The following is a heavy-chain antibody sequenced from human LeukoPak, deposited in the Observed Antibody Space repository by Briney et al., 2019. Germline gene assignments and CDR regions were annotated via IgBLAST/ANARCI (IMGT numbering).Heavy chain of an antibody. CDR1: GGSISSSSYY. CDR2: IYYSGST. D-gene: IGHD1-14*01. Sequence: PSETLSLTCTVSGGSISSSSYYWGWIRQPPGKGLEWIGSIYYSGSTYYNPSLKSRVTISVDTSKNQFSLKLSSVTAADTAVYYCARPVTPHYYYYMDVWGKGTTVTVSS. CDR3: ARPVTPHYYYYMDV. J-gene: IGHJ6*03. V-gene: IGHV4-39*01.